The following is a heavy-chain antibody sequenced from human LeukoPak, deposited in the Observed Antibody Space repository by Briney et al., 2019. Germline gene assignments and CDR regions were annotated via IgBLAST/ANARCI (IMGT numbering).Heavy chain of an antibody. D-gene: IGHD3-22*01. CDR3: ANPRYDSSGYYYVD. CDR2: MNPSSGNT. J-gene: IGHJ4*02. V-gene: IGHV1-8*01. CDR1: GYTFTNYD. Sequence: GASLKVSCKASGYTFTNYDINWVRQATGQGLEWVEWMNPSSGNTGYSHKFQGRITTTRNTSTSTAYMELSSLRSEDTAVYYCANPRYDSSGYYYVDWGQGTLVTVSS.